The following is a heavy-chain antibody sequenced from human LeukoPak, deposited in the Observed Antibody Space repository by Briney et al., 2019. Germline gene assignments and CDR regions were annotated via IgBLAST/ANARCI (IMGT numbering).Heavy chain of an antibody. D-gene: IGHD6-19*01. CDR3: ARTNSSGWYPLNWYFDL. CDR2: IYYSGST. Sequence: PSETLSLTCTVSGGSVSSGSYYCSWIRQPPGKGLEWIGYIYYSGSTNYNPSLKSRVTISVDASKNQFSLKLSSVTAADTAVYYCARTNSSGWYPLNWYFDLWGRGTLVTVSS. J-gene: IGHJ2*01. V-gene: IGHV4-61*01. CDR1: GGSVSSGSYY.